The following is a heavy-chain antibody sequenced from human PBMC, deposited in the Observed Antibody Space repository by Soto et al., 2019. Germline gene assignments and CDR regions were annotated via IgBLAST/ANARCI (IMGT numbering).Heavy chain of an antibody. J-gene: IGHJ5*02. V-gene: IGHV4-30-2*01. Sequence: NLSLTCAVSGGSISSGGYSWSWIRQPPGKGLEWIGYIYHSESTYYNPSLKSRLTISVDRSKNQFSLKLSSVTAADTAVYYCARGKYWSSTSCHPSPWFDPWGQGTLVTVSS. CDR2: IYHSEST. CDR3: ARGKYWSSTSCHPSPWFDP. D-gene: IGHD2-2*01. CDR1: GGSISSGGYS.